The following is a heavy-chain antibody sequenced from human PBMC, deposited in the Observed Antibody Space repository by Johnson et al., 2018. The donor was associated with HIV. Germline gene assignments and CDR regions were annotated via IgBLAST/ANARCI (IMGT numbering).Heavy chain of an antibody. V-gene: IGHV3-23*04. J-gene: IGHJ3*02. CDR3: ARDHGQLWLLPAFDI. CDR1: GFTFSSYA. Sequence: VQLVESGGGVVKPGESLRLSCAASGFTFSSYAMSWVRQAPGKGLEWVSAISGSGGSTYYADSVKGRFTISRDNSKNTLYLQMNSLRAEDTAVYYCARDHGQLWLLPAFDIWGQGTMVTVSS. CDR2: ISGSGGST. D-gene: IGHD5-18*01.